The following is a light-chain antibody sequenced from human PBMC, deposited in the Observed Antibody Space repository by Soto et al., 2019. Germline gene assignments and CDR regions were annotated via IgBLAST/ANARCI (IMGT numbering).Light chain of an antibody. CDR3: QQYCSVPLT. CDR2: GAS. CDR1: QSVSTSY. Sequence: EIVLTQSPGTLSLSPGERATLSCRASQSVSTSYLAWYQQKPGQAPRLLIYGASSRATGIPDRFSGSGSGAKFPLTIRQPEPEDFAVYYCQQYCSVPLTFGGGTKVEIK. V-gene: IGKV3-20*01. J-gene: IGKJ4*01.